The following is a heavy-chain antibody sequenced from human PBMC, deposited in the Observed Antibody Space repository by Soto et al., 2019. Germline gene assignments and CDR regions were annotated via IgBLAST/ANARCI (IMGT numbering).Heavy chain of an antibody. D-gene: IGHD2-15*01. V-gene: IGHV3-23*01. CDR1: GFTFSSYA. CDR2: ISGSGGST. CDR3: AKDEPPGGGYCSGGSCYSDY. Sequence: GGSLRLSCAASGFTFSSYAMSWVRQAPGKGLEWVSAISGSGGSTYYADSVKGRFTISRDNSKNTLYLQMNSLRAADTAVYYCAKDEPPGGGYCSGGSCYSDYWGQGTLVTVSS. J-gene: IGHJ4*02.